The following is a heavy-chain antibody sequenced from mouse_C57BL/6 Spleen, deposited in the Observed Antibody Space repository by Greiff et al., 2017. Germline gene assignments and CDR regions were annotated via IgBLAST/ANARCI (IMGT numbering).Heavy chain of an antibody. CDR3: ARQGIITTVVDWYFDV. CDR1: GFTFSRYG. J-gene: IGHJ1*03. CDR2: ISSGGSYT. Sequence: DVKLVESGGDLVKPGGSLKLSCAASGFTFSRYGMSWVRQTPDTRLEWVATISSGGSYTSYPDSVKGRFTISRDNAKNTLYLQMSSLKSEDTAMYYCARQGIITTVVDWYFDVWGTGTTVTVSS. V-gene: IGHV5-6*02. D-gene: IGHD1-1*01.